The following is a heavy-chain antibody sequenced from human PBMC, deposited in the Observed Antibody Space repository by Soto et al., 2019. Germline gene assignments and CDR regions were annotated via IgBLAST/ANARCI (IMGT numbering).Heavy chain of an antibody. D-gene: IGHD3-3*01. CDR1: GGSFSGYY. CDR2: INHSGST. CDR3: AXXXXXXXXXXXGYYTPYYYYGMX. Sequence: PSETLSLTCAAYGGSFSGYYWSWIRQPPGKGLEWIGEINHSGSTNYNPSLKSRVTISVDTSKNXXXXXXXXXXXXXXXXXYCAXXXXXXXXXXXGYYTPYYYYGMX. J-gene: IGHJ6*01. V-gene: IGHV4-34*01.